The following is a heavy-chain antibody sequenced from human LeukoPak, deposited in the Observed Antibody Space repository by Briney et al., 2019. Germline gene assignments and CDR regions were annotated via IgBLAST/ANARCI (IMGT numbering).Heavy chain of an antibody. V-gene: IGHV4-30-2*01. D-gene: IGHD3-22*01. J-gene: IGHJ4*02. CDR1: GGSISSGGYS. Sequence: PSQTLSLTCAVSGGSISSGGYSWSWIPQPPGKGLEWIGYIYHSGSTYYNPSLKSRVTISVDRSKNQFSLKLSSVTAADTAVYYCARGSTMIVVAIDYWGQGTLVTVSS. CDR2: IYHSGST. CDR3: ARGSTMIVVAIDY.